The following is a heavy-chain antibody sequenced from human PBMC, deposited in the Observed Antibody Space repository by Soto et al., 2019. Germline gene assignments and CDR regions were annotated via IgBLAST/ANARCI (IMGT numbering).Heavy chain of an antibody. CDR2: INPKSRGT. Sequence: GASVKVSCKTSGHTFTDYFIHWVRQAPGQGFEWMGWINPKSRGTNYAQKFQGRVTMTRDTSNSTAYMELRGLTSDDTAVYYCARVTLKAGNWFDPWGQGTLVTVSS. CDR1: GHTFTDYF. V-gene: IGHV1-2*02. J-gene: IGHJ5*02. CDR3: ARVTLKAGNWFDP.